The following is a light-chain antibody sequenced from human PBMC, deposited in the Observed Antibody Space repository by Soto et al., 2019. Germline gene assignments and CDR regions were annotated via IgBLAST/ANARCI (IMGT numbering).Light chain of an antibody. V-gene: IGLV3-21*01. Sequence: SYELTQPPSVSVAPGKTARITCGGNNIGSKSVHWYQQKPGQAPVLVIYYDSDRPSGIPERFSGSNSGNTATLTISRVEAGDEADYYCQVWEISSDLVVFGGGTKLTVL. CDR3: QVWEISSDLVV. CDR2: YDS. J-gene: IGLJ2*01. CDR1: NIGSKS.